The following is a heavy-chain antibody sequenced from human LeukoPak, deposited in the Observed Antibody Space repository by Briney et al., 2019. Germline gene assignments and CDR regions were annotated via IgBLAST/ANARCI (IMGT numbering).Heavy chain of an antibody. CDR2: INPSGST. J-gene: IGHJ3*02. D-gene: IGHD3-3*01. CDR3: AKYYDFWSGYYDI. CDR1: GGSVSSYY. Sequence: PSETLSLTCTVSGGSVSSYYWSWIRQPAGKGLEWIGRINPSGSTNYNPPLKSRLTMSVDTSKNQFSLKLSSVTAADTAVYYCAKYYDFWSGYYDIWGQGTMVTVSS. V-gene: IGHV4-4*07.